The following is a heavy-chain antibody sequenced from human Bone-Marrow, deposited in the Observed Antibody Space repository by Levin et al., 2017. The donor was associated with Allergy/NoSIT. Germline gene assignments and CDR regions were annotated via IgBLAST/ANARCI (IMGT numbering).Heavy chain of an antibody. V-gene: IGHV4-34*01. CDR1: GGSFSGYY. Sequence: SETLSLTCAVYGGSFSGYYWSWIRQPPGKGLEWIGEINHSGSTNYNPSLKSRVTISVDTSKNQFSLKLSSVTAADTAVYYCARGLSSSSPTPRLDYWGQGTLVTVSS. J-gene: IGHJ4*02. CDR2: INHSGST. CDR3: ARGLSSSSPTPRLDY. D-gene: IGHD6-6*01.